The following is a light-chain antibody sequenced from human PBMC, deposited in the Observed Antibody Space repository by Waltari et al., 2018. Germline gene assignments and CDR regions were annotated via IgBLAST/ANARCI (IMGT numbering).Light chain of an antibody. J-gene: IGLJ2*01. CDR1: SSNIENNF. CDR3: ETWDSSLTVL. V-gene: IGLV1-51*01. CDR2: NND. Sequence: AVLTQPPSVSAAPGQRVTISCSGTSSNIENNFVSWYQQVPGKAPKLLIYNNDKRPSGIPDRFSGSKSGSSATLDITGLQTGDEAVYYCETWDSSLTVLFGGGTKLTVL.